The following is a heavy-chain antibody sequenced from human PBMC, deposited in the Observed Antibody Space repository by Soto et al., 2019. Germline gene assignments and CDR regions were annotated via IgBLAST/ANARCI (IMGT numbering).Heavy chain of an antibody. CDR2: IVPNVGTV. CDR3: ARRDTSGFLRYFDN. J-gene: IGHJ4*02. V-gene: IGHV1-69*06. D-gene: IGHD3-3*01. CDR1: GGTLSSFINYP. Sequence: QMQLVQSGAEVKKPGSSVKVSCKASGGTLSSFINYPINWVRQVPGQGLEWMGGIVPNVGTVNYAQKFQGRVTITADKSTGTAYMEVSSLRSEDTALYYCARRDTSGFLRYFDNWGQGTLVTVSS.